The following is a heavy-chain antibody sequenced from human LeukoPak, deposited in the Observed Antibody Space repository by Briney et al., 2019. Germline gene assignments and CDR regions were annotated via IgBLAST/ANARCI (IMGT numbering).Heavy chain of an antibody. Sequence: GGSLRLSCAASGFTFSSYGMHWVRQAPGKGLEWVAFIRYDGSNKYYADSVKGRFTISRDNSKNTLYLQMNSLRAEDTAVYYCAKGLGRDDAFDIWGQGTMVTVSS. CDR2: IRYDGSNK. CDR1: GFTFSSYG. V-gene: IGHV3-30*02. J-gene: IGHJ3*02. CDR3: AKGLGRDDAFDI. D-gene: IGHD1-26*01.